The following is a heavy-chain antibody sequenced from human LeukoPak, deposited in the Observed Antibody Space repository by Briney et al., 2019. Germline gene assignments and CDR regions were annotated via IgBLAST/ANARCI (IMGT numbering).Heavy chain of an antibody. D-gene: IGHD1-26*01. J-gene: IGHJ5*02. CDR1: GGSISSGGYS. Sequence: PSETLSLTCTVSGGSISSGGYSWSWIRQPPGKGLEWIGYIYHSGSTYYNPSLKSRVTISVDRSKNQFSLKLSSVTAADTAVYYCAREEWELHWFDPWGQGTLVTVSS. V-gene: IGHV4-30-2*01. CDR2: IYHSGST. CDR3: AREEWELHWFDP.